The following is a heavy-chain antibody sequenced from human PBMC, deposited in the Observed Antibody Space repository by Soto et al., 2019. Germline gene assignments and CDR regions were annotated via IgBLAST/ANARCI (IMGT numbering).Heavy chain of an antibody. CDR1: GGSFSGYY. V-gene: IGHV4-34*01. CDR2: INHSGST. Sequence: SETLSLTCAVYGGSFSGYYWSWIRQPPGKGLEWIGEINHSGSTNYNPSLKSRVTISVDTSKNQFSLKLSSVTAADTAVYYCAIGKEYYSCGMDVWGQATTVTVSS. CDR3: AIGKEYYSCGMDV. J-gene: IGHJ6*02.